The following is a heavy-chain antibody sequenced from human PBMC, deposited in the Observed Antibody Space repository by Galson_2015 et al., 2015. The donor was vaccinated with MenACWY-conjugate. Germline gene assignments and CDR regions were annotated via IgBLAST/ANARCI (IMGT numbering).Heavy chain of an antibody. CDR1: GGSISSYY. Sequence: ETLSLTCSVSGGSISSYYWSWTRQPPGKGLEWIGYVYSSGNTNYNPSLKSRVTISVDTSKNQFSLKLSSVTAADTAVYYCASSRMVRYYYGMDVWGQGTTVTVSS. V-gene: IGHV4-59*01. CDR3: ASSRMVRYYYGMDV. CDR2: VYSSGNT. J-gene: IGHJ6*02. D-gene: IGHD3-10*01.